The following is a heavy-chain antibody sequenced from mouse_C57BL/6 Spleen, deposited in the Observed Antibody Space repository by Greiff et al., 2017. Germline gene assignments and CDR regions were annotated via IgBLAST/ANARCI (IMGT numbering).Heavy chain of an antibody. J-gene: IGHJ1*03. Sequence: QVQLQQPGAELVKPGASVKLSCKASGYTFTSYWMQWVKQRPGQGLEWIGEIDPSDSYTNYNQKFKGKATLTVDTSSSTAYMQLSSLTSEDSAVYYCALTGTSWYFDVWGTGTTVTVSS. D-gene: IGHD4-1*01. CDR2: IDPSDSYT. V-gene: IGHV1-50*01. CDR1: GYTFTSYW. CDR3: ALTGTSWYFDV.